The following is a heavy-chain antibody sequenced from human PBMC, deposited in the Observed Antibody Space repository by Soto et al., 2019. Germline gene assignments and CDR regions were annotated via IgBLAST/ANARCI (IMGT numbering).Heavy chain of an antibody. V-gene: IGHV3-43*01. CDR1: GFTFDDYA. Sequence: EVQLVESGGVVVQPGDSLRLSCAASGFTFDDYAMHWVRQTPGKGLEWVSLITWDGGSTFYANSVRGRFTISRDNNKHSLSLQMTSLRTEDTALYYCARERGRITDYWGQGTLVTVSS. CDR3: ARERGRITDY. CDR2: ITWDGGST. D-gene: IGHD1-20*01. J-gene: IGHJ4*02.